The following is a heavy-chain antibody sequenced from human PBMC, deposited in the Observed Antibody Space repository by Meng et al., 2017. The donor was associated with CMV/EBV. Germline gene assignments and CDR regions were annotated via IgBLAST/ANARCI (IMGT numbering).Heavy chain of an antibody. CDR2: IKSKTDGGTT. CDR1: GFTLSNAW. J-gene: IGHJ4*02. Sequence: VWLVGCGGGLVKPGVAFGISCAASGFTLSNAWMSWVRQAPGKGLEWVGRIKSKTDGGTTDYAAPVKGRFTISRDDSKNTLYLQMNSLKTEDTAVYYCTGIAAGWGQGTLVTVSS. CDR3: TGIAAG. V-gene: IGHV3-15*01. D-gene: IGHD6-13*01.